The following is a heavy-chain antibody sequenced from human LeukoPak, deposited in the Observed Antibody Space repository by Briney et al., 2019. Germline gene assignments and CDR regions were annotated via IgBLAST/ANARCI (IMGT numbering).Heavy chain of an antibody. CDR3: ARERGQDYYYGMDI. CDR2: IWYDGSNK. V-gene: IGHV3-33*01. Sequence: GGSLRLSCAASGFTFSSYGMHWVRQAPGKGLEWVAVIWYDGSNKYYADSVKGRFTISRDNSKNTLYLQMNSLRAEDTAVYYCARERGQDYYYGMDIWGQGTTVTVSS. J-gene: IGHJ6*02. CDR1: GFTFSSYG.